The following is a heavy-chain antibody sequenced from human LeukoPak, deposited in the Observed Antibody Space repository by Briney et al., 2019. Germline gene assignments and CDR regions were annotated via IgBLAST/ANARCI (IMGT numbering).Heavy chain of an antibody. CDR2: INHSGST. CDR3: ARDDWKLFYRGIAVAGPNYYYYYYMDV. J-gene: IGHJ6*03. D-gene: IGHD6-19*01. Sequence: PSETLSLTCAVYGGSFSGYYWSWIRQPPGKGLEWIGEINHSGSTNYNPSLKSRVTISVDTSKNQFSLKLSSVTAADTAVCYCARDDWKLFYRGIAVAGPNYYYYYYMDVWGKGTTVTVSS. CDR1: GGSFSGYY. V-gene: IGHV4-34*01.